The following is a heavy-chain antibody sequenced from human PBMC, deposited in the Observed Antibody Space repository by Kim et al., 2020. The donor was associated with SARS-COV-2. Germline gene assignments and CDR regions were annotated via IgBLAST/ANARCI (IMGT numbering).Heavy chain of an antibody. D-gene: IGHD3-22*01. J-gene: IGHJ4*02. CDR1: GGSISSYY. Sequence: SETLSLTCTVSGGSISSYYWSWIRQPAGKGLEWIGRIYTSGSTNYNPSLKSRVTMSVDTSKNQFSLKLSSVTAADTAVYYCAREAYYYDSSGYYYPFDYWGQGTLVTVSS. V-gene: IGHV4-4*07. CDR2: IYTSGST. CDR3: AREAYYYDSSGYYYPFDY.